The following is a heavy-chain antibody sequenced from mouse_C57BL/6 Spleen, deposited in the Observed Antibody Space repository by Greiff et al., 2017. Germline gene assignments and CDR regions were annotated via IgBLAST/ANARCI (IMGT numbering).Heavy chain of an antibody. CDR3: ARRGELYYDRFAY. CDR2: INPNYGTT. J-gene: IGHJ3*01. CDR1: GYSFTDYN. D-gene: IGHD2-4*01. Sequence: VQLPQSGPELVKPGASVKISCKASGYSFTDYNMNWVKPSNGKSLEWIGVINPNYGTTSYNPKFKGKATLTVDQSSSTAYMQLNSLTSEDSAVYYCARRGELYYDRFAYWGQGTLVTVSA. V-gene: IGHV1-39*01.